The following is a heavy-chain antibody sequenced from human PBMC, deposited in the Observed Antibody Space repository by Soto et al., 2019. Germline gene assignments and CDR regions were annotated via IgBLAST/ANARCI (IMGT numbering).Heavy chain of an antibody. V-gene: IGHV1-8*01. CDR3: AITPGWFAGMAV. CDR2: IHLESRKT. D-gene: IGHD6-19*01. J-gene: IGHJ6*02. CDR1: GYALASCA. Sequence: ASAKACSKACGYALASCAISWARQAPGQGLEWMGWIHLESRKTSFAQKFQGRLTMTGDTSIDTAYMDLTSLTSEDTAVYYCAITPGWFAGMAVWGQGTTVTVSS.